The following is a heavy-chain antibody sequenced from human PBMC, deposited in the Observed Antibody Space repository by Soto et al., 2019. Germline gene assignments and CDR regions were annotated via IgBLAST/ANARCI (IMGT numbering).Heavy chain of an antibody. CDR2: ISSSGST. CDR3: ARLQGNYGLFDY. V-gene: IGHV4-39*01. D-gene: IGHD1-7*01. CDR1: GGPISSNIYF. J-gene: IGHJ4*02. Sequence: SETLSLTCTVSGGPISSNIYFWVWIRHPPGKGLEWIASISSSGSTYYNPSLKSRVIISVDTSKNQFSLKLTSVTAADTALYHCARLQGNYGLFDYWGQGTLVTVSS.